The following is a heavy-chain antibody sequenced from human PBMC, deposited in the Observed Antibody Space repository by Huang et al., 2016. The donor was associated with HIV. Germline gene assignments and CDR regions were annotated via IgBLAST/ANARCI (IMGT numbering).Heavy chain of an antibody. D-gene: IGHD3-22*01. CDR1: GDSFTSLP. CDR2: PVPRLGSA. Sequence: QVHLVQSGAEVKKPGSSVKVSCKASGDSFTSLPINWVRQAPGQGLEWMGGPVPRLGSANYEQKFRGRVTISADESTSTSYRELSRLRSDDTAMYYCATSTPMLGESGGWSGKVVITENVPYVDWGQGTLVTVSS. J-gene: IGHJ4*02. V-gene: IGHV1-69*01. CDR3: ATSTPMLGESGGWSGKVVITENVPYVD.